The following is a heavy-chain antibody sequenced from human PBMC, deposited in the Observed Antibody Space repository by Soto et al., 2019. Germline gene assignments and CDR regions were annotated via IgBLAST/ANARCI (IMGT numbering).Heavy chain of an antibody. CDR1: GGSISSGGYY. CDR2: IYYSGSS. J-gene: IGHJ4*02. V-gene: IGHV4-31*03. D-gene: IGHD5-12*01. CDR3: ARSEMATTGPYFDY. Sequence: LSLTCTVSGGSISSGGYYWTWIRQHPVRGLEWIGYIYYSGSSYYNPSLKSRVTISLDTSKNQFSLKLSSVTAADTAVYYCARSEMATTGPYFDYWGQGTLVTVSS.